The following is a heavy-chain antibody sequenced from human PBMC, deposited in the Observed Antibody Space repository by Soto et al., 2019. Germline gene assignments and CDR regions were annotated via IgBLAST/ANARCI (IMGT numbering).Heavy chain of an antibody. V-gene: IGHV4-59*01. J-gene: IGHJ4*02. CDR1: GDSISAYY. Sequence: QVQLQESGPGLVKPSETLSLTCSVSGDSISAYYWSWIRQPPGKGLEWIGFIYHTGATAYNPSLPRRATLSIDTSQTRLSLRLRSVTPADTAVYYCAREWSAYDFWGQGTLVTVSS. CDR2: IYHTGAT. CDR3: AREWSAYDF. D-gene: IGHD3-3*01.